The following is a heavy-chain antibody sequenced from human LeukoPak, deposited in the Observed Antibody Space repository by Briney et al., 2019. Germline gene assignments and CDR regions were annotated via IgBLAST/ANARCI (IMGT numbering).Heavy chain of an antibody. Sequence: GASVKVSCKASGYTFTSYVISWVRQAPGQGLEWMGWISAYNGNTNYAQKLQGRVTMTTDTSTSTAYMELRSLRSDDTAVYYCARVSRLDFHLRDAFDIWGQGTMVTVSS. J-gene: IGHJ3*02. CDR2: ISAYNGNT. CDR3: ARVSRLDFHLRDAFDI. D-gene: IGHD3-3*01. V-gene: IGHV1-18*01. CDR1: GYTFTSYV.